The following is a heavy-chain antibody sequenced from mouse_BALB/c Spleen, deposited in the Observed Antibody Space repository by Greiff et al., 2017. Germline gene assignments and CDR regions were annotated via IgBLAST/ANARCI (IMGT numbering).Heavy chain of an antibody. CDR2: IWSGGST. CDR1: GFSLTSYG. Sequence: VQLQQSGPGLVQPSQSLSITCTVSGFSLTSYGVHWVRQSPGKGLEWLGVIWSGGSTDYNAAFISRLSISKDNSKSQVVFKMNSLQANDTAIYYCARNRGYFDYWGQGTTLTVSS. CDR3: ARNRGYFDY. J-gene: IGHJ2*01. V-gene: IGHV2-2*02.